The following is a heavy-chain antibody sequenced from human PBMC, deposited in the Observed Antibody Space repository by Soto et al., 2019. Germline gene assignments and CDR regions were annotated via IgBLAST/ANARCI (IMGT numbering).Heavy chain of an antibody. J-gene: IGHJ2*01. CDR2: INAGNGNT. CDR3: ARAGSSSWTYWYFDL. Sequence: QVQLVQSGAEVKKPGASVKVSCKASGYTFTSYAMHWVRQAPGQRLEWMGWINAGNGNTKYSQKFQGRVTITRDTSASTAYMELSSLRSEDTAVYYCARAGSSSWTYWYFDLWGRGTLVTVSS. D-gene: IGHD2-2*01. CDR1: GYTFTSYA. V-gene: IGHV1-3*01.